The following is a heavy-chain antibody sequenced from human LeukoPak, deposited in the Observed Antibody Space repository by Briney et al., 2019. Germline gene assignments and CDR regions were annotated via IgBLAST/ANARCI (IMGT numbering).Heavy chain of an antibody. J-gene: IGHJ3*02. CDR1: GGSISSSNW. D-gene: IGHD5-18*01. CDR2: INHSGST. Sequence: SETLSLTCAVSGGSISSSNWWSWVRQPPGKGLEWIGEINHSGSTNYNPSLKSRVTISVDTSKDQFSLKLSSVTAADTAVYYCARLPTAMVYYDAFDIWGQGTMVTVSS. V-gene: IGHV4-4*02. CDR3: ARLPTAMVYYDAFDI.